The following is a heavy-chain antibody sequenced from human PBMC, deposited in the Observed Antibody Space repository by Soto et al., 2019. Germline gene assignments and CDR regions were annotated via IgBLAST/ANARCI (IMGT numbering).Heavy chain of an antibody. CDR3: ARGGVDYFDY. V-gene: IGHV3-33*01. Sequence: QVQLVESGGGVVQPGRSLRLSCAASGFTFSSYGMHWVRQAPGKGLEWVAVIWYDGSNKYYADSVKGRFTISRDNSKNTLYLQMNSLRAEDTAEYYCARGGVDYFDYWGQGTLVTVSS. J-gene: IGHJ4*02. CDR2: IWYDGSNK. CDR1: GFTFSSYG. D-gene: IGHD3-16*01.